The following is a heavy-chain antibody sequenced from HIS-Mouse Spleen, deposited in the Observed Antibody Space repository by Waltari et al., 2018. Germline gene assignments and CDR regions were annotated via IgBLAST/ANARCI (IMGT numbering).Heavy chain of an antibody. CDR1: GFTFSSYC. D-gene: IGHD6-19*01. J-gene: IGHJ4*02. CDR3: AKAISGWLDY. V-gene: IGHV3-30*18. Sequence: QVQLVESGGGVVQPGRSLRLSCAASGFTFSSYCMHWVRQAPGKWVEWEAVISYNGSNQYYAESVKGRFTIARDNSKTTLYLQMHSPRAEDTAVYYCAKAISGWLDYWGQGTLVTVSS. CDR2: ISYNGSNQ.